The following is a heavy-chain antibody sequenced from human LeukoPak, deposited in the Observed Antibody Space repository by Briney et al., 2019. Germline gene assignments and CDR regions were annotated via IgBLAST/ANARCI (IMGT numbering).Heavy chain of an antibody. V-gene: IGHV3-7*05. CDR3: ARYTRPIDY. CDR2: IKADGSGA. Sequence: GGSLRLSCAASGFTFSSPWMSWVRQAPGKGLEWVATIKADGSGAYYVDSVKGRFTISRDNAKNSPYLQMNSLRAEDTAVYFCARYTRPIDYWGQGTLVTVSS. CDR1: GFTFSSPW. J-gene: IGHJ4*02. D-gene: IGHD6-13*01.